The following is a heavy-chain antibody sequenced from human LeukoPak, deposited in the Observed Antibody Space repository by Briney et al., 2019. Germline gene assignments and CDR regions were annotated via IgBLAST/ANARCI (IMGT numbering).Heavy chain of an antibody. V-gene: IGHV3-53*01. CDR3: AKDLTHDTTWY. D-gene: IGHD2-2*01. CDR1: GFTVSSDS. CDR2: IYSGGST. Sequence: GGSLRLSCTVSGFTVSSDSMSWVRQAPGKGLEWVSFIYSGGSTHYSDSVKGRFTISRDNSKNTLYLQMNSLRAEDTAVYYCAKDLTHDTTWYWGQGTLVTVSS. J-gene: IGHJ4*02.